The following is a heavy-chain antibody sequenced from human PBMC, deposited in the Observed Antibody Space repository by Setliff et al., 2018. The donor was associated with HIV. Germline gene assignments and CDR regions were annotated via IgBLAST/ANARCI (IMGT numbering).Heavy chain of an antibody. V-gene: IGHV4-34*01. CDR3: ARDFCSDHSCPNHYWYFDL. CDR2: SSHNGEA. CDR1: GGPFSDYY. D-gene: IGHD2-15*01. Sequence: PSETLSLTCAVYGGPFSDYYWTWIRQAPGKGLEWIGESSHNGEATYNVSLKSRVTISVATSKRQFSLKLTSVTAADTAVYYCARDFCSDHSCPNHYWYFDLWGRGTLVTVSS. J-gene: IGHJ2*01.